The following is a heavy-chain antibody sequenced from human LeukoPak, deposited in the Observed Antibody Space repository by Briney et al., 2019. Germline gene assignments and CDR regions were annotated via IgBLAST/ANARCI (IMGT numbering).Heavy chain of an antibody. CDR3: ARALYYGSGSGMDV. J-gene: IGHJ6*04. CDR1: GGSISSYY. CDR2: IYYSGST. D-gene: IGHD3-10*01. V-gene: IGHV4-59*01. Sequence: SETLSLTCTVSGGSISSYYWSWIRQPPGKGLEWIGYIYYSGSTNYNLSLKSRVTISVDTSKNQFSLELSSVTAADTAVYYCARALYYGSGSGMDVWGKGTTVTVSS.